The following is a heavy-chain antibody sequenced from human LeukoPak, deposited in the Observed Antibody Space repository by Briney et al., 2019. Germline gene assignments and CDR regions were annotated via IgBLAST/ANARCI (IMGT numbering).Heavy chain of an antibody. J-gene: IGHJ4*02. V-gene: IGHV1-18*04. CDR3: ARRGESRRMYYFNY. Sequence: AASVKVSCKASGYTFTSYGISWVRQAPGQGLEWMGWISAYNGNTNYAQKLQGRVTMTTDTSTSTAYMELRSLRSDDTAVYYCARRGESRRMYYFNYWGQGTLVTVSS. CDR1: GYTFTSYG. D-gene: IGHD2-21*01. CDR2: ISAYNGNT.